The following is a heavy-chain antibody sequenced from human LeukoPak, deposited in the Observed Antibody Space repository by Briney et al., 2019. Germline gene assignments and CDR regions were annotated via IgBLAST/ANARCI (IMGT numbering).Heavy chain of an antibody. J-gene: IGHJ4*02. CDR2: ITGSGGKT. CDR1: GFTFSSYA. V-gene: IGHV3-23*01. CDR3: ARDWSFYDSSGYHY. D-gene: IGHD3-22*01. Sequence: GGSLRLSCAASGFTFSSYAMTWVRQAPGKGLEWVSGITGSGGKTNYASSVKGRFTISRDNSKNTLFLQMNGLRSEHTAVYYCARDWSFYDSSGYHYWGQGTLVTVSS.